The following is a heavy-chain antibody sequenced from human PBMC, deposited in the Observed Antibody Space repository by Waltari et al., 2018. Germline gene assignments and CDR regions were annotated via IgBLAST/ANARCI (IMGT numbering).Heavy chain of an antibody. D-gene: IGHD3-10*01. CDR3: ARALRNARDWVDP. V-gene: IGHV1-8*01. CDR2: MEPNRGNT. Sequence: QVQLVQSGAEVKKPGASVKVSCKASGYTFTSYDINWVRQATGQGLEWMGWMEPNRGNTGYAQQFQGRVTATSNSSISTAYMGVSSLRSEVTAVYCCARALRNARDWVDPWGQGTLVTVSS. J-gene: IGHJ5*02. CDR1: GYTFTSYD.